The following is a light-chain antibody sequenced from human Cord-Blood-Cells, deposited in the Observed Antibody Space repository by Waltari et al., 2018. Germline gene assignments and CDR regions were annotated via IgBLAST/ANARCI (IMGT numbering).Light chain of an antibody. CDR2: EGS. Sequence: QSALTQPASVSGSPGQSITISCTGTSRDVGSYNLVSWYQQHPGKAPNLIIYEGSKRPSGVSNRFSGSKSGNTASLTISGLQAEDEADYYCCSYAGSSTYVFGTGTKVTVL. J-gene: IGLJ1*01. V-gene: IGLV2-23*01. CDR1: SRDVGSYNL. CDR3: CSYAGSSTYV.